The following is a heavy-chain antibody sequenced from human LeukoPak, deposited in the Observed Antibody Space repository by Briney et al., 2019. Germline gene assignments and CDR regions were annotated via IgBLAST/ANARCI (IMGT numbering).Heavy chain of an antibody. V-gene: IGHV3-11*06. J-gene: IGHJ4*02. CDR1: GLTVSDYF. CDR2: ISSRSPNT. CDR3: ARGTIAAAGYYYFDY. D-gene: IGHD6-13*01. Sequence: GGSLRLSCAASGLTVSDYFMNWIRQPPGKGLEWLSHISSRSPNTNYADSVKGRFTISRDNAKNSLYLQMNSLRAEDTAVYYCARGTIAAAGYYYFDYWGQGTQVTVSS.